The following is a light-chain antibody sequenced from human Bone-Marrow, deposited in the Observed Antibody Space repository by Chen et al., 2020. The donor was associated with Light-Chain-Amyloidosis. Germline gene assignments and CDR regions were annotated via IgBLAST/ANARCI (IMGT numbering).Light chain of an antibody. CDR3: QVWDRSSDRPV. CDR2: DDS. V-gene: IGLV3-21*02. J-gene: IGLJ3*02. Sequence: SYVLTQPSSVSVAPGQTATIACGGNNIGSTGVHWYQQTPGQAPLMVFYDDSDRPSGIPERLSSSTSGNTATMTIGRVEAGDESDYYCQVWDRSSDRPVFGGGTKLTVL. CDR1: NIGSTG.